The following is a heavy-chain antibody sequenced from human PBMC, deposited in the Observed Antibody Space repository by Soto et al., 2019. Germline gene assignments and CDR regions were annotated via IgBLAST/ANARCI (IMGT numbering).Heavy chain of an antibody. V-gene: IGHV4-39*01. D-gene: IGHD2-8*01. CDR1: GGSISSSSYY. CDR3: ARQLLNGVPGVNYFDY. CDR2: IYYSGST. J-gene: IGHJ4*02. Sequence: QLQLQESGPGLVKPSETLSLTCTVSGGSISSSSYYWGWIRQPPGKGLEWIGSIYYSGSTYYNPSLKSRVTISVDTSKNQCSLKLSSVTAADTAVYYCARQLLNGVPGVNYFDYWGQGTLVTVSS.